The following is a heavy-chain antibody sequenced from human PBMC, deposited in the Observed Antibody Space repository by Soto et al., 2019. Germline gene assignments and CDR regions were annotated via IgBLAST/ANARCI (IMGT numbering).Heavy chain of an antibody. CDR3: ARLMYYYDSSGSLWFDP. J-gene: IGHJ5*02. CDR2: IIPIFGTA. D-gene: IGHD3-22*01. Sequence: ASVKVSCKASGGTFSSYAISWVRQAPGQGLEWMGGIIPIFGTANYAQKFQGRVTITADESTSTAYMELSSLRSEDTAVYYCARLMYYYDSSGSLWFDPWGQGTLVTVSS. CDR1: GGTFSSYA. V-gene: IGHV1-69*13.